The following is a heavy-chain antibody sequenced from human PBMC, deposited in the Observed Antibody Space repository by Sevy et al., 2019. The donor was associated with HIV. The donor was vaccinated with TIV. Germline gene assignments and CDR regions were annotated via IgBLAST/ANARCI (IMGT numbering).Heavy chain of an antibody. CDR1: GGSISTYY. D-gene: IGHD2-8*01. CDR3: ARGGTKRWYFDL. J-gene: IGHJ2*01. Sequence: SETLSLTCTVSGGSISTYYWSWIRQPPGKGLEWIGYFYYSGSTDYNPSLKSRVTISTDRSQNQFTLKLNSLTTADTAVYYCARGGTKRWYFDLWGRGTLVTVS. CDR2: FYYSGST. V-gene: IGHV4-59*01.